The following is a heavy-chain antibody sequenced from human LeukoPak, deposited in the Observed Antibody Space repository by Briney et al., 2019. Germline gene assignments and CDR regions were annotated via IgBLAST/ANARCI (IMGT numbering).Heavy chain of an antibody. V-gene: IGHV3-15*01. D-gene: IGHD3-16*02. CDR2: IKSETDGGTT. J-gene: IGHJ4*02. Sequence: KPGGSLRLSCAASGFTFSNAWMSWVRQAPGKGLEWVGRIKSETDGGTTDYAAPVKGRFTISRDDSKNTLYLQMNSLKTEDTAVYYCTTLYSPRVGYWGQGTLVTVSS. CDR3: TTLYSPRVGY. CDR1: GFTFSNAW.